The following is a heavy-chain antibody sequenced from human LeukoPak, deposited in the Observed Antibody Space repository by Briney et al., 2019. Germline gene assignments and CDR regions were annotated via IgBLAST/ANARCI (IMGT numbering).Heavy chain of an antibody. Sequence: PGGSLRLSCAASGFTFSSYWMSWVRQAPGKGLEWVANIKQDGSEKYYVDSVKGRFTISRDNAKNSLYLQMNSLRAEDTAVYYCAKSPRRLGFWAPNDYWGQGTLVTVSS. V-gene: IGHV3-7*01. CDR1: GFTFSSYW. CDR3: AKSPRRLGFWAPNDY. D-gene: IGHD3-16*01. J-gene: IGHJ4*02. CDR2: IKQDGSEK.